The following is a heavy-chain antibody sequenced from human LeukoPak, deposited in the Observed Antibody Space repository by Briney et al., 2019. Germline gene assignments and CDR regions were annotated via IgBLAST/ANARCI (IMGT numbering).Heavy chain of an antibody. CDR3: ASRPRGKLWFGELSL. D-gene: IGHD3-10*01. V-gene: IGHV1-46*01. CDR1: GYTFTSYY. J-gene: IGHJ4*02. CDR2: INPSGGST. Sequence: ASVKVSCKASGYTFTSYYMHWVRQAPGQGLEWMGIINPSGGSTSYAQKFRGRVTMTRDMSTSTVYMELSSLRSEDTAVYYCASRPRGKLWFGELSLWGQGTLVTVSS.